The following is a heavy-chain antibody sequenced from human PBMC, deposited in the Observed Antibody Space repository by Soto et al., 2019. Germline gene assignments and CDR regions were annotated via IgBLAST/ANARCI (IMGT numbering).Heavy chain of an antibody. V-gene: IGHV4-59*01. CDR3: ARVRISIVVVPAARRPDAFDI. Sequence: PSETLSLTCTVSGGSISSYYWSWIRQPPGKGLEWIGYIYYSGSTNYNPSLKSRVTISVDTSKNQFSLKLSSVTAADTAVYYCARVRISIVVVPAARRPDAFDIWGQGTMVTVSS. CDR1: GGSISSYY. D-gene: IGHD2-2*01. CDR2: IYYSGST. J-gene: IGHJ3*02.